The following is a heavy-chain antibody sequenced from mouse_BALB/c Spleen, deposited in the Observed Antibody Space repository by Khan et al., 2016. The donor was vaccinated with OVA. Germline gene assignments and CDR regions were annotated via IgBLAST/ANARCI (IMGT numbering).Heavy chain of an antibody. V-gene: IGHV9-3-1*01. J-gene: IGHJ4*01. D-gene: IGHD2-10*01. CDR1: GYTFTNYG. CDR3: ARPPYFSYTLDH. CDR2: INTYTGEP. Sequence: QIQLVQSGPELKKPGETVEISCKASGYTFTNYGMNWVKQSPGKALNWMGWINTYTGEPTYAADFKGRFAFSLETSASTAYLQINNLKNEDTATYFCARPPYFSYTLDHWGQGTSVTVSS.